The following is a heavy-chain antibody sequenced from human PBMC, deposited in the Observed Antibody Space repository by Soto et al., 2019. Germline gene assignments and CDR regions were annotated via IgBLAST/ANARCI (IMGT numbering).Heavy chain of an antibody. CDR3: ARDPSPVGVVVPAAPLDY. D-gene: IGHD2-2*01. CDR1: GYTFTSYG. Sequence: ASVKVSCKASGYTFTSYGISWVRQAPGQGLEWMGWISAYNGNTNYAQKLQGRVTMTTDTSTSTAYMELRSLRSDDTAVYYCARDPSPVGVVVPAAPLDYWGQGTLVTVSS. CDR2: ISAYNGNT. J-gene: IGHJ4*02. V-gene: IGHV1-18*01.